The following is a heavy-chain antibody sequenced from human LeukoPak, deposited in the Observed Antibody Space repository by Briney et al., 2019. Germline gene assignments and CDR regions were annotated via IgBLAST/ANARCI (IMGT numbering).Heavy chain of an antibody. CDR1: GFTFSSYW. CDR3: PRGGKQQLVSGYFDY. V-gene: IGHV3-7*01. CDR2: IKQDGSEK. D-gene: IGHD6-13*01. Sequence: PGGSLRLSCAASGFTFSSYWMSWVRQAPGTGLEWVSNIKQDGSEKYYVDSVKGRFTISRDNAKNSLYLQMNSLRAEDTAVYYCPRGGKQQLVSGYFDYWGQGTLVTVSS. J-gene: IGHJ4*02.